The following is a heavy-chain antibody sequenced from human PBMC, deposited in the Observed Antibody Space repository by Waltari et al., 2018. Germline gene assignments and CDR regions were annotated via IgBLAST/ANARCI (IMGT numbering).Heavy chain of an antibody. CDR2: IYYTGRT. D-gene: IGHD3-10*01. CDR1: GGSISSCGYY. J-gene: IGHJ5*02. CDR3: ATNHYGTGKGWFDP. Sequence: QVQLQESGPGLVKASETLSLTCTVSGGSISSCGYYWSWIRQHPGKGLEWIGYIYYTGRTDYNPSLKSRVSISVETSKNQFSLKLSSVTAADTAVYYCATNHYGTGKGWFDPWGQGTPVTVSS. V-gene: IGHV4-31*03.